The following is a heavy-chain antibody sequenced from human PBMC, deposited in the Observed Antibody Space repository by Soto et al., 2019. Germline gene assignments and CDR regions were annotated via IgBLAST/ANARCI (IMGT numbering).Heavy chain of an antibody. V-gene: IGHV4-39*01. CDR1: GGSISRSNYY. J-gene: IGHJ4*02. D-gene: IGHD3-9*01. Sequence: QLQLQESGPRLVKPSETLSLTCTVSGGSISRSNYYWGWIRQPPGKGLEWIGNIYYSGSTYYNPYLNSRVPISVHPSKNQFSLKLSSVTAADTAVYYCAYNDYDILTGYYNSDYWGQGTLVTVSS. CDR2: IYYSGST. CDR3: AYNDYDILTGYYNSDY.